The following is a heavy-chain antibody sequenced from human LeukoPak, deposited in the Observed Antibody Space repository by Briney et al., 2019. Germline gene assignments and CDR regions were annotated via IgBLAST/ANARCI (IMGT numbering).Heavy chain of an antibody. CDR1: GFTFSSYE. V-gene: IGHV3-48*03. CDR3: ARFGRRKPKLWFGELSRGVDY. CDR2: ISSSGSTI. Sequence: QPGGSLRLSCAASGFTFSSYEMNWVRQAPGKGLEWVSYISSSGSTIYYADSVKGRFTISRDNAKNSLYLQMNSLRAEDTAVYYCARFGRRKPKLWFGELSRGVDYWGQGTLVTVSS. D-gene: IGHD3-10*01. J-gene: IGHJ4*02.